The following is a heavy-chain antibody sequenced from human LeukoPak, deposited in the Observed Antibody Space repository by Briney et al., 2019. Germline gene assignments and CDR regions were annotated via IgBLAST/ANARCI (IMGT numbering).Heavy chain of an antibody. CDR2: INPNSGGT. J-gene: IGHJ6*03. Sequence: ASVKVSCKASGYTFTGYYMHWVRQAPGQGLEWMGWINPNSGGTNYAQKFQGRVTITTDESTSTAYMELSSLRSEDTAVYYCASTGGREYQLLLGRYYYYYMDVWGKGTTVTVSS. V-gene: IGHV1-2*02. CDR1: GYTFTGYY. CDR3: ASTGGREYQLLLGRYYYYYMDV. D-gene: IGHD2-2*01.